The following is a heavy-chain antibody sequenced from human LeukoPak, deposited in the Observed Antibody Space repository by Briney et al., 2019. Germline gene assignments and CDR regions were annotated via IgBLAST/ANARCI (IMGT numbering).Heavy chain of an antibody. CDR1: GGFISSHY. CDR3: ARDYYDSRGASYYYYMDV. J-gene: IGHJ6*03. D-gene: IGHD3-22*01. Sequence: PSETLSLTCTVSGGFISSHYWSWIRQPPGKGLEWIGYIYYSGSTNYNPSLKSRVTISVDTSKNQFSLKLSSVTAADTAVYYCARDYYDSRGASYYYYMDVWGKGTTVTVSS. CDR2: IYYSGST. V-gene: IGHV4-59*11.